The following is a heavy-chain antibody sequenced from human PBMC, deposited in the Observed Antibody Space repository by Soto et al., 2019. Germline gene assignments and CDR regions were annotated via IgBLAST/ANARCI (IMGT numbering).Heavy chain of an antibody. D-gene: IGHD3-10*01. CDR1: GGSISSGGYY. CDR2: IYYSGST. Sequence: PSETLSLTCTVSGGSISSGGYYWSWIRQHPGKGLEWIGYIYYSGSTYYNPSLKSRVTISVDTSKNQFSLNLSSVTAADTAIYYCARHIRGGGWFAPWGQGTLVTVSS. J-gene: IGHJ5*02. CDR3: ARHIRGGGWFAP. V-gene: IGHV4-31*03.